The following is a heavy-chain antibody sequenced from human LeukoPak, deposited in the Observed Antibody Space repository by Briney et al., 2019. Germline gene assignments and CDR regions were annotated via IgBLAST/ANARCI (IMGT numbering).Heavy chain of an antibody. CDR2: ISPNSGGT. CDR3: ARDRRGVGFCSGGSCPDAFDI. J-gene: IGHJ3*02. Sequence: SVKVSCKASGYTFIGYYMHWVRQAPAQELEGMGCISPNSGGTNYAQKFQGRVTMTRDKSINIAYMELSRLRSDDTALYYCARDRRGVGFCSGGSCPDAFDIWGQGTMVTVSS. D-gene: IGHD2-15*01. CDR1: GYTFIGYY. V-gene: IGHV1-2*02.